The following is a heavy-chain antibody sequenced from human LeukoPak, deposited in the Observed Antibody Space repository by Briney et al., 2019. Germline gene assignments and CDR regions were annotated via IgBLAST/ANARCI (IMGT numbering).Heavy chain of an antibody. D-gene: IGHD3-22*01. CDR1: GYTFTGYY. CDR3: ARAPLYYYDSSGLATIDY. CDR2: INPNSGGT. V-gene: IGHV1-2*02. Sequence: ASVKVSCKASGYTFTGYYMHWVRQAPGQGLEWMGWINPNSGGTNYAQKFQGRVTMTRDTSISTAYMELSRLRSDDTAVYYCARAPLYYYDSSGLATIDYWGQGTLVTVSS. J-gene: IGHJ4*02.